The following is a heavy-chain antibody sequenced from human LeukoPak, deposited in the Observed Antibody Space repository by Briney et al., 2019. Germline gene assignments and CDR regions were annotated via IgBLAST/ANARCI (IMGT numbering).Heavy chain of an antibody. CDR2: TYYTGST. D-gene: IGHD3-16*01. V-gene: IGHV4-39*01. CDR3: ARLSMHTFGGARSGFDY. CDR1: GGSITSSTYY. Sequence: SETLSLTCTVSGGSITSSTYYWGWVRQPPGKGLEWIGHTYYTGSTYHNPSLKSRVTTSVDTSKKQFSLKLTSVTAADTAVYYCARLSMHTFGGARSGFDYWGQGTLVTVSS. J-gene: IGHJ4*02.